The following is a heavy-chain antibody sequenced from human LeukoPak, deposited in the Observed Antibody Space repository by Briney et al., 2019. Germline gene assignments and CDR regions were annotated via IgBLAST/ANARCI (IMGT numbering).Heavy chain of an antibody. CDR3: AREGYSSGWHSSYYYMDV. J-gene: IGHJ6*03. V-gene: IGHV4-59*12. CDR1: GGSITTYY. D-gene: IGHD6-19*01. CDR2: IYYSGST. Sequence: SETLPLTCTVSGGSITTYYWSWIRQPPGKGLEWIGYIYYSGSTNYNPSLKSRVTISVDMSENQFSLRLSSVTAADTAVYYCAREGYSSGWHSSYYYMDVWGKGTTVTVSS.